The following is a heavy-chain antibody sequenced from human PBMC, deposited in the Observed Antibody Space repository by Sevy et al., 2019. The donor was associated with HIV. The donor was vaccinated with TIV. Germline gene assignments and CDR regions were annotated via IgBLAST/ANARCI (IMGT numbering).Heavy chain of an antibody. V-gene: IGHV3-64D*09. Sequence: GGSLRLSCSASGFTFSGSALHWVRQAPGKGLEYVSVISSSGSGTYYAESVKGRFTISRDNSKNTLYRQMRSLRTEDTAVYYCVKDSIFYDSSSGYRPFYYYGMDVWGQGTSVTVSS. CDR3: VKDSIFYDSSSGYRPFYYYGMDV. CDR1: GFTFSGSA. D-gene: IGHD3-3*01. J-gene: IGHJ6*02. CDR2: ISSSGSGT.